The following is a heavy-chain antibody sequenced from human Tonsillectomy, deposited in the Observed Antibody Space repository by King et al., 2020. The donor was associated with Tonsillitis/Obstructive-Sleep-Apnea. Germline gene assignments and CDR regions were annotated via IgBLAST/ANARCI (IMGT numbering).Heavy chain of an antibody. V-gene: IGHV3-74*01. Sequence: VQLVESGGGLVQPGGSLRLSCAASGFTFSSYWMHWVRQAPGKGLVWVSRINSDGSSTSYADSVKGRFTISRDNAKNTLYLQMNSLRAEDTAVYYCARGYCSSTSCYLFDYWGQGTLVTVSS. D-gene: IGHD2-2*01. J-gene: IGHJ4*02. CDR2: INSDGSST. CDR3: ARGYCSSTSCYLFDY. CDR1: GFTFSSYW.